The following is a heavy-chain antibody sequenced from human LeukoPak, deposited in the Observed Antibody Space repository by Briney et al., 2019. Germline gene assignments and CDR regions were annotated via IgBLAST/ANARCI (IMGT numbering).Heavy chain of an antibody. Sequence: ASVKVSCKASGYTFTGYYMHWVRQAPGQGLEWMGRINPNSGGTNYAQKFQGRVTMTRDTSISTAYMELSRLRSDDTAVYYCASGTDYYDSSGYYRGDIYFLHWGQGTLVTVSS. J-gene: IGHJ1*01. D-gene: IGHD3-22*01. CDR3: ASGTDYYDSSGYYRGDIYFLH. V-gene: IGHV1-2*06. CDR2: INPNSGGT. CDR1: GYTFTGYY.